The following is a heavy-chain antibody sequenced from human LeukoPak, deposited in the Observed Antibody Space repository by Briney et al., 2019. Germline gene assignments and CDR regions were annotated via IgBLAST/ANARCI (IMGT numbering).Heavy chain of an antibody. J-gene: IGHJ4*02. CDR3: ARHPHYYFDNSAR. Sequence: SGTLSLTCTVSGDSVRTSNSYWGWIRQPPGKGLEWIGSMFYSGNTYYNPSLKSRVTISVDTSKNQLSLRLSSVTAADTAVYYCARHPHYYFDNSARWGQGTLVTVSS. CDR2: MFYSGNT. V-gene: IGHV4-39*01. CDR1: GDSVRTSNSY. D-gene: IGHD3-22*01.